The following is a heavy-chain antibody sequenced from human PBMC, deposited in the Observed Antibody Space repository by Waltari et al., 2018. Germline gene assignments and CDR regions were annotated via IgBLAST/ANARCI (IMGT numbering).Heavy chain of an antibody. CDR3: ARGKGVVPAAIGFDP. J-gene: IGHJ5*02. Sequence: QVQLVQSGAEVKKPGSSVKVSCKASGGTFSSYAISWVRQAPGQGLEWMGGIIPIFGTANYAQKCQGRVTSTADESTSTAYSELSSLRSEDTAGYDGARGKGVVPAAIGFDPWGQGTLVTVSS. D-gene: IGHD2-2*01. V-gene: IGHV1-69*01. CDR2: IIPIFGTA. CDR1: GGTFSSYA.